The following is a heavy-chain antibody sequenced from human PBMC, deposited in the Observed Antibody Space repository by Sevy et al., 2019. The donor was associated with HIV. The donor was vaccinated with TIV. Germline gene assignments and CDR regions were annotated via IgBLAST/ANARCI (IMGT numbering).Heavy chain of an antibody. CDR2: IKSRTDGGTT. CDR3: TTENGNTELGGYYFDN. D-gene: IGHD3-16*01. Sequence: GGSLRLSCAASGFTFSNAWMSGVRQAPAKGLEWVGRIKSRTDGGTTVYAAPVKGRFTISRDDSKNTLYLQMNSLKTEDTAVYYCTTENGNTELGGYYFDNWGQGTLVTVSS. V-gene: IGHV3-15*01. J-gene: IGHJ4*02. CDR1: GFTFSNAW.